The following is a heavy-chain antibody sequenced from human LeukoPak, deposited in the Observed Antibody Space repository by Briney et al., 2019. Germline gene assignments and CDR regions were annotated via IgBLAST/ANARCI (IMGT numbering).Heavy chain of an antibody. J-gene: IGHJ4*02. CDR1: GFTFSDYS. D-gene: IGHD2-21*02. Sequence: GGSLRLSCAVSGFTFSDYSMNWVRQAPGQGLEWVSSITSTTTYTYYADSVKGRFTISRDNAKNSLYLQMNSLRAEDTAVYYCARDCGGDCYFDCWGQGTLVTVSS. CDR3: ARDCGGDCYFDC. V-gene: IGHV3-21*06. CDR2: ITSTTTYT.